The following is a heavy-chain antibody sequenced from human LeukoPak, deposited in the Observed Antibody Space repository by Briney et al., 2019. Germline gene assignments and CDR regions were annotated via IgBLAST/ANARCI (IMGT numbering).Heavy chain of an antibody. CDR1: GGSISSGGYS. CDR3: ARGPRTYYFDY. V-gene: IGHV4-30-2*01. J-gene: IGHJ4*02. CDR2: IYHSGST. D-gene: IGHD1-14*01. Sequence: SQTLSLTCAGSGGSISSGGYSWSWIRQPPGKGLEWIGYIYHSGSTYHNPSLKSRVTISVDTSKNQFSLKLSSVTAADTAVYYCARGPRTYYFDYWGQGTLVTVSS.